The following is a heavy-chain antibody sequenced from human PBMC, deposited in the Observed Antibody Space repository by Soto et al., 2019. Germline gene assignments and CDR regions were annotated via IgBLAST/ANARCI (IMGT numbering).Heavy chain of an antibody. Sequence: ASVEVTWDASGYALTGCYRRLVQQANKQGLEWMGWINPNSGGTNYAQKFQGRVTMTRDTSISTAYMELSRLRSDDTAVYYCARDGQQLVCFNWFDPRGQGTLVTVSS. D-gene: IGHD6-13*01. J-gene: IGHJ5*02. V-gene: IGHV1-2*02. CDR2: INPNSGGT. CDR1: GYALTGCY. CDR3: ARDGQQLVCFNWFDP.